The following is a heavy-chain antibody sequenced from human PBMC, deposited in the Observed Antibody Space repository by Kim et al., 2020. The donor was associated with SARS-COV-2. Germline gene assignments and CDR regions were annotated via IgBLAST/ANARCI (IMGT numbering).Heavy chain of an antibody. D-gene: IGHD3-10*01. CDR3: ARGYGSGSYYYYYYGMDV. J-gene: IGHJ6*02. CDR1: GGSFSGYY. V-gene: IGHV4-34*01. Sequence: SETLSLTCAVYGGSFSGYYWSWIRQPPGKGLEWIGEINHSGSTNYNPSLKSRVTISVDTSKNQFSLKLSSVTAADTAVYYCARGYGSGSYYYYYYGMDVWGQGTTVTVSS. CDR2: INHSGST.